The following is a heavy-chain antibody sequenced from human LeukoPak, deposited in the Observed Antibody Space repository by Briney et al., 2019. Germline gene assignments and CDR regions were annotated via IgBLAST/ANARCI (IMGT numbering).Heavy chain of an antibody. V-gene: IGHV3-7*01. J-gene: IGHJ5*01. Sequence: GGSLRLSCVASKFTFNSYWMNWVRQAPGKGLEWVANINSDGSEKYYMDSVKGRLTISRDNAKNSLYLQINSLRVEDTAVYYCAGWGSQAPLNPWGQGTLVTVSS. CDR1: KFTFNSYW. CDR2: INSDGSEK. D-gene: IGHD7-27*01. CDR3: AGWGSQAPLNP.